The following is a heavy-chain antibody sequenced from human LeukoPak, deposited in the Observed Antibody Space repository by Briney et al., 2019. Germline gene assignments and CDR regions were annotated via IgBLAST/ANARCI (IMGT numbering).Heavy chain of an antibody. V-gene: IGHV4-31*03. CDR1: GGSISSGGYY. J-gene: IGHJ4*02. Sequence: SETLSLTCTVSGGSISSGGYYWSWISQHPGKGLEWIGYIYCSGSTYYNPSLKSRVTISVDTSKNQFSLKLSSVTAADTAVYYCARVRRWGSSWYGPVDYWGQGTLVTVSS. CDR2: IYCSGST. CDR3: ARVRRWGSSWYGPVDY. D-gene: IGHD6-13*01.